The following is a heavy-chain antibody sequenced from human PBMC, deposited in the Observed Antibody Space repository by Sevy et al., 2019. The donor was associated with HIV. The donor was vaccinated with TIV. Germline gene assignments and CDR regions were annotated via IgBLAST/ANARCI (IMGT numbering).Heavy chain of an antibody. CDR1: GGSINSDH. V-gene: IGHV4-59*08. CDR2: VYYTGGT. CDR3: ARRNDFDI. J-gene: IGHJ3*02. Sequence: GSLRLSCTVSGGSINSDHWNWIRQPPGKGLEWIGYVYYTGGTNYNPSLKNRVTISVDRTENQFSLKLTSVTAADTAVYYCARRNDFDIWGQGTMVTVSS.